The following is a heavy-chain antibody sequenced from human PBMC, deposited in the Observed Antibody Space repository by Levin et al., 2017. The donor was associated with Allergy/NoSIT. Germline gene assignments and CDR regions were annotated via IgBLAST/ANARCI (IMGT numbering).Heavy chain of an antibody. J-gene: IGHJ4*02. Sequence: GESLKISCAASGFTFSSYAMHWVRQAPGKGLEWVAVISYDGSNKYYADSVKGRFTISRDNSKNTLYLQMNSLRAEDTAVYYCARVSLLWFGELSGYFDYWGQGTLVTVSS. V-gene: IGHV3-30*04. CDR3: ARVSLLWFGELSGYFDY. CDR1: GFTFSSYA. D-gene: IGHD3-10*01. CDR2: ISYDGSNK.